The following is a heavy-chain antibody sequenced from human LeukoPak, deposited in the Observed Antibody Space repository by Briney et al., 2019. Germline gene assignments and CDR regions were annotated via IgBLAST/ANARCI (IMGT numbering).Heavy chain of an antibody. CDR2: IYTSGST. CDR3: ATHLAYCGGDCSPNFHMDV. CDR1: GGSISSGGYS. Sequence: SETLSLTCAVSGGSISSGGYSWSWIRQPAGKGLEWIGRIYTSGSTNYNPSLKSRVTISVDTSKNQFSLKLSSVTAADTAVYYCATHLAYCGGDCSPNFHMDVWGKGTTVTVSS. J-gene: IGHJ6*03. D-gene: IGHD2-21*01. V-gene: IGHV4-61*02.